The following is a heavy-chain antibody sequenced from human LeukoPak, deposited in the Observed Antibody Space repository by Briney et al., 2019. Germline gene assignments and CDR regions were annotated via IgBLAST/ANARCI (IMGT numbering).Heavy chain of an antibody. CDR2: IWYDGSSK. Sequence: SGGSLRLSCAASGFTFSSYAMHWVRQAPGKGLQWVAVIWYDGSSKYYTDSVKGRFTISRDNSKNTLYLQMNSLRAEDTAVYYCAKDRTAGYDGLVDYWGQGTLVTVSS. J-gene: IGHJ4*02. D-gene: IGHD3-22*01. CDR3: AKDRTAGYDGLVDY. CDR1: GFTFSSYA. V-gene: IGHV3-30*02.